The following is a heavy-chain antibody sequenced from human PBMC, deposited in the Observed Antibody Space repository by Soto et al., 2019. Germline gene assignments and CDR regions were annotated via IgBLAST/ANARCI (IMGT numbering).Heavy chain of an antibody. V-gene: IGHV1-18*01. J-gene: IGHJ5*02. D-gene: IGHD4-4*01. CDR2: ISAYNGNT. Sequence: QVQLVQSGAEVKKPGASVKVSCKASGYTFTSYGISWVRQAPGQGLEWMGWISAYNGNTNYAQKLQGRVTMTTDTATSTAYMELRSLRADATAVYYCAREVVSDSNYANWFDPWGQGTLVTVSS. CDR3: AREVVSDSNYANWFDP. CDR1: GYTFTSYG.